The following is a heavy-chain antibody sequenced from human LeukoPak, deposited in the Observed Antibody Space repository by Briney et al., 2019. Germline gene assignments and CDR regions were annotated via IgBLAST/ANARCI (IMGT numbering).Heavy chain of an antibody. V-gene: IGHV4-30-4*01. CDR2: IYYSGST. D-gene: IGHD4-17*01. J-gene: IGHJ5*02. Sequence: SETLSLTCTVSGGSISSGDYYWSWIRQPPGKGLEWIVYIYYSGSTYYNPSLKSRVTISVDTSKNQFSLKLSSVTAADTAVYYCAREDGDSNWFDPWGQGTLVTVSS. CDR3: AREDGDSNWFDP. CDR1: GGSISSGDYY.